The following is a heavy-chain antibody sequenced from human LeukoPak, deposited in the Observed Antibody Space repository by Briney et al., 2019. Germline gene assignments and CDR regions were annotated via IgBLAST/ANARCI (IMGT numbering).Heavy chain of an antibody. J-gene: IGHJ4*02. Sequence: GGSLRLSCSASGFSLRKYEMNWVRQAPGKGLEWISYMSSESTAIYYSDSVEGRFTMSRDNAKNSVHLQMTRLRADDTALYFCAREPAGLFFDANGYLDLWGQGVLVTVSS. CDR3: AREPAGLFFDANGYLDL. CDR1: GFSLRKYE. CDR2: MSSESTAI. V-gene: IGHV3-48*03. D-gene: IGHD3/OR15-3a*01.